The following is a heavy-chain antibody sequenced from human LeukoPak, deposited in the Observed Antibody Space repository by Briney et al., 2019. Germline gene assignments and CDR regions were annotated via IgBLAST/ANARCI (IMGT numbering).Heavy chain of an antibody. D-gene: IGHD1-26*01. CDR3: AREGRWELLLDAFDI. Sequence: PGGPLRLSCAASGFTFSSYSMNWVRQAPGKGLEWVSYISSSSTIYYADSVKGRFTISRDNAKNSLYLQMNSLRAEDTAVYYCAREGRWELLLDAFDIWGQGTMVTVSS. J-gene: IGHJ3*02. CDR1: GFTFSSYS. V-gene: IGHV3-48*04. CDR2: ISSSSTI.